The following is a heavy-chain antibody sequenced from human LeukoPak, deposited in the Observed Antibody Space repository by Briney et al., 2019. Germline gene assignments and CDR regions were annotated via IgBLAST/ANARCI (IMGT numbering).Heavy chain of an antibody. Sequence: ASVKVSCKASGYTLTGYYMHWVRQAPGQGLEWMGWINPNSGGTNYAQKFQGWVTMTRDTSISTAYMELSRLRSDDTAVYYCARVRYSSGWYDHYFDYWGQGTLVTVSS. V-gene: IGHV1-2*04. CDR2: INPNSGGT. CDR3: ARVRYSSGWYDHYFDY. CDR1: GYTLTGYY. J-gene: IGHJ4*02. D-gene: IGHD6-19*01.